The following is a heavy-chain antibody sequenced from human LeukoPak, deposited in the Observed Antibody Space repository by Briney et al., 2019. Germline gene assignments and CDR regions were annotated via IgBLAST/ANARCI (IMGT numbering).Heavy chain of an antibody. CDR2: ISYDGCTN. D-gene: IGHD6-25*01. CDR1: GFTFSGYS. J-gene: IGHJ6*02. CDR3: GRAGGDMDV. V-gene: IGHV3-30*04. Sequence: PGRSLRLSSAASGFTFSGYSMYWVRQAPGKRLEGVTFISYDGCTNIYADSVKGSFTISRDNFKNKLYLQMNSLTTEDTAVYSCGRAGGDMDVWGQGTTVTVSS.